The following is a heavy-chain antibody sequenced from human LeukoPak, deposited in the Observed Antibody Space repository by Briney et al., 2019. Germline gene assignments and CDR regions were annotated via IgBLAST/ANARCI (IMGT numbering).Heavy chain of an antibody. Sequence: ASVKVSCKASGYTFTSYAMNWVRQAPGQGLEWMGWINTNTGNPTYAQGFTGRFVFSLDTPVSTAYLQISSLKAADTAVYYCARWGSSGFYYFDYWGQGTLVTVSS. V-gene: IGHV7-4-1*02. D-gene: IGHD3-16*01. CDR3: ARWGSSGFYYFDY. CDR2: INTNTGNP. CDR1: GYTFTSYA. J-gene: IGHJ4*02.